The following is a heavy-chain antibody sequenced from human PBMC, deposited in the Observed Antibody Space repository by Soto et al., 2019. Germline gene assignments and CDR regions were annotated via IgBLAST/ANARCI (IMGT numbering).Heavy chain of an antibody. V-gene: IGHV1-3*01. Sequence: QVQLVQSGAEVKKPGASVKVSCKASGYTFTSYAMHWVRQAPGQRLEWMGWINAGNGNTKYSQKFQGRVTITSDTSASTAYMELSSLRSEDTAVYYCAGRIVGATNAPWYYFDYWGQGTLVTVSS. J-gene: IGHJ4*02. CDR1: GYTFTSYA. CDR3: AGRIVGATNAPWYYFDY. CDR2: INAGNGNT. D-gene: IGHD1-26*01.